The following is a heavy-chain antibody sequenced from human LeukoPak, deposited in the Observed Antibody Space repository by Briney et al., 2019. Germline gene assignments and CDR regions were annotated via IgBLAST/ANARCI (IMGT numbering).Heavy chain of an antibody. V-gene: IGHV4-59*08. D-gene: IGHD5-12*01. CDR1: GGSISSYY. Sequence: PSETLSLTCTVSGGSISSYYWSWIRQPPGKGLEWIGYIYYSGSTNYNPSLKSRVTISVDTSKNQFSLKLSSVTAADTAVYYCARHIGSGYVVFDLWGQGTLVTVSS. CDR2: IYYSGST. CDR3: ARHIGSGYVVFDL. J-gene: IGHJ4*02.